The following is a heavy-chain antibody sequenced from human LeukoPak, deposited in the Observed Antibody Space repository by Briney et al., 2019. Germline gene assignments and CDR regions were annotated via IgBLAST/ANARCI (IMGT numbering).Heavy chain of an antibody. D-gene: IGHD3-10*02. V-gene: IGHV3-30*04. CDR1: GFTFSSYA. J-gene: IGHJ6*04. CDR2: ISYDGINQ. Sequence: QSGGSLRLSCAASGFTFSSYAMHWVRQAPGKGLEWVAVISYDGINQYSADSVKGRFTISRDNAKNSLYLQMNSLRAEDTAVYYCAELGITMIGGVWGKGTTVTISS. CDR3: AELGITMIGGV.